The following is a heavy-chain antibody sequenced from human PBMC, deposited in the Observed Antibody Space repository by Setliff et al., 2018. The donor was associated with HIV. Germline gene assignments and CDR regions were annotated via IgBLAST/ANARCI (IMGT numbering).Heavy chain of an antibody. J-gene: IGHJ5*02. CDR3: ARGVGLVVVDTTRGWFDP. V-gene: IGHV4-34*01. CDR2: INHSGST. Sequence: SETLSLTCAVSGVSITSSDSYWSWIRQPPGKGLECIGEINHSGSTNYNPSLKSRVTMSVDTSKKQFSLNVTSVTAADTAVYYCARGVGLVVVDTTRGWFDPWGQGTLVTVSS. D-gene: IGHD2-15*01. CDR1: GVSITSSDSY.